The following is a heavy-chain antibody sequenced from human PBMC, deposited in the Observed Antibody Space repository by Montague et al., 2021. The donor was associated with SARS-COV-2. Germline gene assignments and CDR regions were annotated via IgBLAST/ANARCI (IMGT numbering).Heavy chain of an antibody. CDR2: MYYSGST. CDR3: AGDDIVLQGVTKGMDV. V-gene: IGHV4-39*07. CDR1: GGSISSSNYY. D-gene: IGHD3-10*01. J-gene: IGHJ6*02. Sequence: SETLSLTCTVSGGSISSSNYYWGWIRQPQGKGLGWIGNMYYSGSTYYNPSLKSSVTISIDTYKNQFSLKLSSATAADTAVYYCAGDDIVLQGVTKGMDVWGQGTTVTVSS.